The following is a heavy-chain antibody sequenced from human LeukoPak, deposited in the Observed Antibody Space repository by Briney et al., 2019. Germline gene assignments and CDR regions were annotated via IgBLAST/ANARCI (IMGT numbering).Heavy chain of an antibody. J-gene: IGHJ4*02. CDR3: ARFVDYYGSGSYYTPNYYFDY. Sequence: PSETLSLTCTVSGGSISSYYWSWIRQPPGKGLEWIGYIYYSGSTNYNPSLKSRVTISVDTSKNQFSLKLSSVTAADTAVYYCARFVDYYGSGSYYTPNYYFDYWGQGTLVTVSS. CDR2: IYYSGST. CDR1: GGSISSYY. V-gene: IGHV4-59*01. D-gene: IGHD3-10*01.